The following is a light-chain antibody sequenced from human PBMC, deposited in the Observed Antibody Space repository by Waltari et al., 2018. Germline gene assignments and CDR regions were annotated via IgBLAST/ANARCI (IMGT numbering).Light chain of an antibody. CDR3: HQRSKWPLT. J-gene: IGKJ4*01. V-gene: IGKV3-11*01. CDR2: DAS. CDR1: QNIDSY. Sequence: EIVLTQSPATLSLSPGERATLSCRSSQNIDSYLAWYQLKPGQVPRLLIYDASNRATGIPARFSGSGSWADFTLIISSLEPEDFAVYYCHQRSKWPLTFGGGTKVEIK.